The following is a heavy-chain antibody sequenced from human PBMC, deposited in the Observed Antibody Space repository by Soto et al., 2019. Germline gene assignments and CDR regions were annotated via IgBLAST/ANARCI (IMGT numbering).Heavy chain of an antibody. D-gene: IGHD3-3*01. Sequence: QVQLQQSGPGLLKPSETLSLTCSFSGVSITDNYWTWIRQSPGEGLEWVGYIYYTGLTNYNPTLKRRVSISLDWSKNQFSLIVDSVTAADTAGYYYARALDYDFWGGRNGFDPWGQGTLVTVSS. J-gene: IGHJ5*02. CDR3: ARALDYDFWGGRNGFDP. V-gene: IGHV4-59*01. CDR2: IYYTGLT. CDR1: GVSITDNY.